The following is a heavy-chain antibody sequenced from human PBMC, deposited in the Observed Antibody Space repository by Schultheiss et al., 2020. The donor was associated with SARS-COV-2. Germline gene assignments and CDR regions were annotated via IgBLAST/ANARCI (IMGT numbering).Heavy chain of an antibody. V-gene: IGHV3-66*02. CDR1: GFTFSSYA. Sequence: GGSLRLSCAASGFTFSSYAMSWVRQAPGKGLEWVSVIYSGGSTYYADSVKGRFTISRDNSKNTLYLQMNSLRAEDTAVYYCARDQRDAFDIWGQGTMVTVSS. CDR3: ARDQRDAFDI. CDR2: IYSGGST. J-gene: IGHJ3*02.